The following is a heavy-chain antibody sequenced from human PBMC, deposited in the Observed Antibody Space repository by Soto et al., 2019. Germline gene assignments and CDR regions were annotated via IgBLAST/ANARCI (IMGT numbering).Heavy chain of an antibody. J-gene: IGHJ4*02. CDR2: IYDRGST. CDR1: GGSIGSSSYY. CDR3: ARHGYTSGRTYFDY. D-gene: IGHD6-19*01. Sequence: QLHLQESGPGLVKPSETLSLTCTVSGGSIGSSSYYWGWIRQPPGKGLEWIGSIYDRGSTYSNPSPKRRLATSLDPSKNQFSLKLTSVTAADTAVYYCARHGYTSGRTYFDYWGQETLVTVSS. V-gene: IGHV4-39*01.